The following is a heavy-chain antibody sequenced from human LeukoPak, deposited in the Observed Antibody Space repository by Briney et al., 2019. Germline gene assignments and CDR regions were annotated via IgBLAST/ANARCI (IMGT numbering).Heavy chain of an antibody. Sequence: GGSLRLSCAASGFSFSSFAMSWVRQAPGKGLECVSSIHGSGGLTYYADSVKGRFSTSRDTSSVYLYMNGLRAEDTALYYCAKDQGNDYGDQLHYWGQGTLVTVSS. CDR2: IHGSGGLT. CDR3: AKDQGNDYGDQLHY. J-gene: IGHJ4*02. CDR1: GFSFSSFA. D-gene: IGHD4/OR15-4a*01. V-gene: IGHV3-23*01.